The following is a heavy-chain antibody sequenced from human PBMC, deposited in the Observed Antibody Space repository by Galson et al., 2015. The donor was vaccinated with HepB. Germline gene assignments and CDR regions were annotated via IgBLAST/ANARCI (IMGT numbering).Heavy chain of an antibody. CDR1: GGSFSGYY. CDR3: ARLYSGSYRKNYYYYGMDV. CDR2: INHSGST. V-gene: IGHV4-34*01. Sequence: ETLSLTCAVYGGSFSGYYWSWIRQPPGKGLEWIGEINHSGSTNYNPSLKSRVTISVDTSKNQFSLKLSSVTAADTAVYYCARLYSGSYRKNYYYYGMDVWGQGTTVTVSS. J-gene: IGHJ6*02. D-gene: IGHD1-26*01.